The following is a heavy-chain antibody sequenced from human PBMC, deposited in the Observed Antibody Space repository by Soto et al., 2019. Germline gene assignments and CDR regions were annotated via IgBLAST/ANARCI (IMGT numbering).Heavy chain of an antibody. J-gene: IGHJ5*02. CDR1: GGSISSGYYY. CDR2: IYYSGST. D-gene: IGHD3-10*01. CDR3: AKVSKGTMVRGVMINWFDP. Sequence: SETLSLTCTVSGGSISSGYYYWSWIRQPPGKGLEWIGYIYYSGSTYYADSVKGRFTISRDNSKNTLYLQMNSLRAEDTAVYYCAKVSKGTMVRGVMINWFDPWGQGTLVTVSS. V-gene: IGHV4-30-4*01.